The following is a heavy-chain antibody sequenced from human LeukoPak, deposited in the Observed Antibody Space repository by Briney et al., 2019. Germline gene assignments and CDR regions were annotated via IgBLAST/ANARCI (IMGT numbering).Heavy chain of an antibody. CDR3: AKGTTMTKTDY. V-gene: IGHV3-23*01. CDR1: GLTFSSYA. J-gene: IGHJ4*02. Sequence: PGGSLRLSCAASGLTFSSYAMSWVRQAPGKGLEWVSGISGSGVTTYYADSVKGRFTISRDNSKNTLYLQMNSLRAEDTAVYYCAKGTTMTKTDYWGQGTLVTVSS. D-gene: IGHD3-22*01. CDR2: ISGSGVTT.